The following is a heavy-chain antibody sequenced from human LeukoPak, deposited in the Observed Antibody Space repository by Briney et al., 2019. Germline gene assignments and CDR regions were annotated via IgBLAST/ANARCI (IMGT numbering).Heavy chain of an antibody. CDR3: ARERELRPPYFDY. J-gene: IGHJ4*02. Sequence: GASVKVSCKASGYTFTNHYIHWVRPAPGQRLEWMGIINPSGGGTTYAQKFQGRVTMTRDTSTSTVYMDLSSLRSDDTAVYYCARERELRPPYFDYWGQGTLVTVSS. CDR2: INPSGGGT. CDR1: GYTFTNHY. V-gene: IGHV1-46*01. D-gene: IGHD1-26*01.